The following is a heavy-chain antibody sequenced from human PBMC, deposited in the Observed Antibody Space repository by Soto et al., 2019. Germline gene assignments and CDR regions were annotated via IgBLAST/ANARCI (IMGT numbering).Heavy chain of an antibody. V-gene: IGHV3-48*02. CDR2: ISSRSDTL. CDR3: ARDRCFDGSCYSASDS. CDR1: GFTFSAYA. J-gene: IGHJ5*01. Sequence: GGSLRLSCEGSGFTFSAYAMNWVRQAPGKGLEWVSYISSRSDTLYYADSVKGRFTISRDNAKNSVYLQVNNLRDEDTAVYYCARDRCFDGSCYSASDSWGQGILVTVSS. D-gene: IGHD2-15*01.